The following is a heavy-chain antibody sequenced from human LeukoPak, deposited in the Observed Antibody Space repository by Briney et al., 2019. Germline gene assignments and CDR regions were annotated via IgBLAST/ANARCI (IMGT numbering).Heavy chain of an antibody. CDR3: AKSRDGYNSWYFDY. J-gene: IGHJ4*02. CDR1: GFKFSSYA. Sequence: GGSLRLSCAASGFKFSSYAMSWVRQGPGKGLEWVSAISGSGGSTYYADSVKGRFTISRDNSKNTLYLQMNSLRAEDTAVYYCAKSRDGYNSWYFDYWGQGTLVTVSS. V-gene: IGHV3-23*01. CDR2: ISGSGGST. D-gene: IGHD5-24*01.